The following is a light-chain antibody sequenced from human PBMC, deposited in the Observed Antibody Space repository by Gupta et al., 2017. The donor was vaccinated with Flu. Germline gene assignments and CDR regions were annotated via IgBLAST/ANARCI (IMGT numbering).Light chain of an antibody. CDR2: AAS. CDR1: QGISSY. Sequence: TGDRVTITCRASQGISSYLAWYQQKPGKAPKLLIYAASTLQSGVPSRFSGSGSGTDFTLTISCLQSEDFATYYCQQYDSYPYTFGQGTKLEIK. CDR3: QQYDSYPYT. J-gene: IGKJ2*01. V-gene: IGKV1-8*01.